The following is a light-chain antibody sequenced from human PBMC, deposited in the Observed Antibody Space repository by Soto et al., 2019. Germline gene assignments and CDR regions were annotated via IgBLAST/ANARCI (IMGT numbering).Light chain of an antibody. CDR3: AAWVDRLIGPV. CDR2: SNN. Sequence: QSVLTQPPSASGTPGQRVTISCSGSSSNIGGNTVNWYQQHPGTVPKLLIYSNNLRPSGVPDRFSGSKSGTSASLAISGLQSEDEADYYCAAWVDRLIGPVFGGGTQLTVL. V-gene: IGLV1-44*01. CDR1: SSNIGGNT. J-gene: IGLJ7*01.